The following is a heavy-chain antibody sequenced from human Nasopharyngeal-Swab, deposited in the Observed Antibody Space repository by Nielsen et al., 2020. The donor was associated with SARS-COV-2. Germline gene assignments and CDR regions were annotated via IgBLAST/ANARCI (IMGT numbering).Heavy chain of an antibody. CDR1: GGSISSGDYY. V-gene: IGHV4-30-4*01. D-gene: IGHD5-18*01. CDR3: ARLGYSYGFYYFDY. CDR2: IYYSGST. J-gene: IGHJ4*02. Sequence: SETLSLTCTVSGGSISSGDYYWSWIRQPPGKGLEWIGYIYYSGSTYYNPSLKSRLTISVDTSKNQFSLKLSSVTAADTAVYYCARLGYSYGFYYFDYWGQGTLVTVSS.